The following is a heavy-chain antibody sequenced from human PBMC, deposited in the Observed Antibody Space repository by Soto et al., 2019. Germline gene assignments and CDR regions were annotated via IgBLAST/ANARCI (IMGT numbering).Heavy chain of an antibody. CDR2: ISAYNGNT. CDR1: GYTFTSYG. J-gene: IGHJ6*02. Sequence: ASVKVSCKASGYTFTSYGISWVRQAPGQGLEWMGWISAYNGNTNYAQKLQGRVTMTTDTSTSTAYMELRSLRSDDTAVYYCARDGVDIVATNGYYYGMDVWAQVTTVPVSS. V-gene: IGHV1-18*01. CDR3: ARDGVDIVATNGYYYGMDV. D-gene: IGHD5-12*01.